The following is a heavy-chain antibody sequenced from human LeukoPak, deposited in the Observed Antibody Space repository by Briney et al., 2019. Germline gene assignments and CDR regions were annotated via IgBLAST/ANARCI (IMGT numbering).Heavy chain of an antibody. CDR2: IIPIFTTV. CDR1: GGTFSTYV. Sequence: SVKVSCKASGGTFSTYVISWVRQAPGQGLEWMGRIIPIFTTVDYSRKFQGRLTITTDESTSTAYMELSSLRSEDTAMYYCARQRVVATTPLDYFDYWGQGTLVTVSS. CDR3: ARQRVVATTPLDYFDY. D-gene: IGHD2-15*01. J-gene: IGHJ4*02. V-gene: IGHV1-69*05.